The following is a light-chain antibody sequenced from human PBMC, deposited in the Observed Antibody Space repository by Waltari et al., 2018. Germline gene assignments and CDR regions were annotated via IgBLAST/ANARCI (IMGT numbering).Light chain of an antibody. Sequence: EIVLTQSPGTLSLSPGERATLSCRSSQSVSSRYLVWYQQKPGQAPRLLIYGASTRATGIPDRFSGSGSGTDFTLTISRLEPEDFAVYYCQQYGASPPMTFGQGTKVEIK. CDR2: GAS. V-gene: IGKV3-20*01. CDR1: QSVSSRY. J-gene: IGKJ1*01. CDR3: QQYGASPPMT.